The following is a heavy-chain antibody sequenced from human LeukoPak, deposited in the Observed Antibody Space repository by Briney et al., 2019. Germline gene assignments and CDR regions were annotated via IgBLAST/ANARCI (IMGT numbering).Heavy chain of an antibody. CDR3: AKGPNTYGSGSYFDY. Sequence: GGSLRLSCAASGFTFSSYGMHWVRQAPGKGLEWVAVISYDGSNKYYADSVKGRFTISRDNSKNTLYLQMNSLRAEDTAVYYCAKGPNTYGSGSYFDYWGQGTLVTVSS. V-gene: IGHV3-30*18. CDR2: ISYDGSNK. J-gene: IGHJ4*02. CDR1: GFTFSSYG. D-gene: IGHD3-10*01.